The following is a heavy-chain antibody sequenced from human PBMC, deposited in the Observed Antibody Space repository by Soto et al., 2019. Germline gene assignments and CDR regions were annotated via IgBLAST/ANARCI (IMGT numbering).Heavy chain of an antibody. Sequence: PGGSLRLSCAASGFTFSGSAMHWVRQASGKGLEWVGRIRSKANSYATAYAASVKGRFTISRDDSKNTAYLQMNSLKTEDTAVYYCTRQVPYSSGRGINRNRPRASGYYGMDVWGQGTTVTVSS. CDR2: IRSKANSYAT. CDR3: TRQVPYSSGRGINRNRPRASGYYGMDV. CDR1: GFTFSGSA. V-gene: IGHV3-73*01. J-gene: IGHJ6*02. D-gene: IGHD6-19*01.